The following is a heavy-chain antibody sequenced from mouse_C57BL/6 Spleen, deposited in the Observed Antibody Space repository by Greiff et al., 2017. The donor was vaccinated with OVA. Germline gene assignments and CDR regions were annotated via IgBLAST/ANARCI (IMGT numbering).Heavy chain of an antibody. V-gene: IGHV1-42*01. J-gene: IGHJ4*01. CDR1: GYSFTGSY. CDR2: LNPSTGGT. CDR3: ARVPHALSLAMDY. Sequence: EVQLQQSGPELVKPGASVKISCTASGYSFTGSYMNWVKQSPEKSLEWIGELNPSTGGTTYNQKFKAKATLPVDKSSSTAYMQLKSLTSEDSAVYDCARVPHALSLAMDYWGQGTSVTVSS. D-gene: IGHD6-5*01.